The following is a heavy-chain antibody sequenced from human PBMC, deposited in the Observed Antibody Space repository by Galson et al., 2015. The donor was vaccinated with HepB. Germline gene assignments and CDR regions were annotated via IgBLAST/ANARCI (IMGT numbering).Heavy chain of an antibody. CDR1: GFTFTTYS. CDR3: AVCFSTSCYAAENFQH. V-gene: IGHV3-30*03. Sequence: SLRLSCAASGFTFTTYSMNWVRQAPGKGLERVAVISYDGINKWYADSVKGRFTISRVNSKNTVYLQINSLRAEDTAVYFCAVCFSTSCYAAENFQHWGQGTLVTVSS. CDR2: ISYDGINK. J-gene: IGHJ1*01. D-gene: IGHD2-2*01.